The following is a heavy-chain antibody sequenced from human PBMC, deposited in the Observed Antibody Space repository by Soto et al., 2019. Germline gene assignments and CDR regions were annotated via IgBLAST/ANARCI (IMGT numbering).Heavy chain of an antibody. D-gene: IGHD1-1*01. CDR1: GGTFSSYT. V-gene: IGHV1-69*08. CDR3: VRDWESTTQTWGFGDS. J-gene: IGHJ4*02. CDR2: IIPIFGVT. Sequence: QVQLVQSGAEVKKPGSSVKVSCKASGGTFSSYTITSVRQAPGQGLEWLGRIIPIFGVTNYAQKFQDRVTITADRSTTTAYMELSRLRSEDTAVYYCVRDWESTTQTWGFGDSWGQGTLVTVSS.